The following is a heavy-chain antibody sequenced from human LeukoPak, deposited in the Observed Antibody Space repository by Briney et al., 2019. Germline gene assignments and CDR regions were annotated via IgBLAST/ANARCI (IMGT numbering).Heavy chain of an antibody. J-gene: IGHJ6*02. Sequence: GGSLRLSCAASGFTFSSYAMHWVRQAPGKGLEYVSAISSNGGSTYYANSVKGRFTIYRDNSKNTLYLQMGSLRAEDMAVYYCAGASFGYNWNYYGMDVWGQGTTVTVSS. CDR2: ISSNGGST. CDR1: GFTFSSYA. D-gene: IGHD1-20*01. V-gene: IGHV3-64*01. CDR3: AGASFGYNWNYYGMDV.